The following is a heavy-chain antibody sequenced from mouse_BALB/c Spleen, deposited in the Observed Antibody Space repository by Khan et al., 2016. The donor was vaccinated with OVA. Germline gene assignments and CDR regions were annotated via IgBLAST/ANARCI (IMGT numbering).Heavy chain of an antibody. V-gene: IGHV2-6-1*01. D-gene: IGHD2-10*01. CDR1: GFSLTNYG. CDR3: ARQPYYHYNIMDY. J-gene: IGHJ4*01. CDR2: IWSDGST. Sequence: VQLQESGPGLAAPSQSLSITCTISGFSLTNYGVHWVRQPPGKGLEWLAVIWSDGSTTYNSALKSRLTITKDNSQSQVFLKMNNLQTDDTAIYFCARQPYYHYNIMDYWGQGTSVTVSS.